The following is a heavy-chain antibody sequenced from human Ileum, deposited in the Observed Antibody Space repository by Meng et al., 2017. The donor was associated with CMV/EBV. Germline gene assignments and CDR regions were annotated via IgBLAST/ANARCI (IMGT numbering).Heavy chain of an antibody. V-gene: IGHV4-4*07. J-gene: IGHJ5*02. CDR2: IHPTGTT. CDR3: ARAAARGVPVDL. D-gene: IGHD3-10*01. Sequence: QLHLTELGRRLLQPSETLSLTCTVTGGSLTGYYWTWIRQPAGKGLEWIGRIHPTGTTDDNPSLRSRVSMSLDKSKNQFSLKLTSVTAADTAVYYCARAAARGVPVDLWGQGTLVTVSS. CDR1: GGSLTGYY.